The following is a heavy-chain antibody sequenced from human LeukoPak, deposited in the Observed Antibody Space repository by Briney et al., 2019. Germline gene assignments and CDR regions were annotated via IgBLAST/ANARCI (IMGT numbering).Heavy chain of an antibody. D-gene: IGHD4-17*01. CDR1: GFTFSSYG. CDR3: ATMTTVTMDDAFDM. V-gene: IGHV3-33*01. Sequence: GRSLRLSCAASGFTFSSYGMHWVRQAPGKGLEWVALIWYDGSKKDYADSVKGRFTISRDNSKNTLNLQMNRLRAEDTAVYYCATMTTVTMDDAFDMWGQGTMVTVSS. J-gene: IGHJ3*02. CDR2: IWYDGSKK.